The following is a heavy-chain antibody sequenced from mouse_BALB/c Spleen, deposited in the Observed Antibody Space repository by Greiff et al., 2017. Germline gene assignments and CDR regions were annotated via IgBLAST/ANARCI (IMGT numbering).Heavy chain of an antibody. V-gene: IGHV5-17*02. CDR2: ISSGSSTI. J-gene: IGHJ4*01. CDR1: GFTFSSFG. CDR3: ARDYGYVLYAMDY. D-gene: IGHD1-2*01. Sequence: EVQGVESGGGLVQPGGSRKLSCAASGFTFSSFGMHWVRQAPEKGLEWVAYISSGSSTIYYADTVKGRFTISRDNPKNTLFLQMTSLRSEDTAMYYCARDYGYVLYAMDYWGQGTSVTVSS.